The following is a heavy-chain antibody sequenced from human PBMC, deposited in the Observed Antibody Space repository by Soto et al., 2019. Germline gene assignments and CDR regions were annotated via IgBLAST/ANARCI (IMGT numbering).Heavy chain of an antibody. CDR2: ISISSSTR. CDR1: GFTFSSYV. D-gene: IGHD3-22*01. CDR3: AKYQPMTQPRPYFDY. Sequence: GGSLRLSCAASGFTFSSYVINWVRQAPGKGLEWVSYISISSSTRYYADSVKGRFTISRDNSRNTLYLQMNSLRAEDTAIYYCAKYQPMTQPRPYFDYWGQGTLVTVS. J-gene: IGHJ4*02. V-gene: IGHV3-48*01.